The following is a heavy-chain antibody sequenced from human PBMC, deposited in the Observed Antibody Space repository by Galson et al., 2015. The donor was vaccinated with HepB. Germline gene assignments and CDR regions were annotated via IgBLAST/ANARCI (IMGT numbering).Heavy chain of an antibody. CDR3: ARALDLYYDFWSGYYSLDAFDI. Sequence: SLRLSCAASGFTFSSYAMSWVRQAPGKGLEWVSSISSSSSYIYYADSVKGRFTISRDNAKNSLYLQMNSLRAEDTAVYYCARALDLYYDFWSGYYSLDAFDIWGQGTMVTVSS. CDR2: ISSSSSYI. CDR1: GFTFSSYA. J-gene: IGHJ3*02. D-gene: IGHD3-3*01. V-gene: IGHV3-21*01.